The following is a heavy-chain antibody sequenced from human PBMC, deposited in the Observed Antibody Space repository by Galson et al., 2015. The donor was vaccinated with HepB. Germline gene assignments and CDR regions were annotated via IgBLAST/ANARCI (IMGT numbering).Heavy chain of an antibody. J-gene: IGHJ4*02. CDR1: GFTFSSYG. CDR2: ISYDGSNK. Sequence: SLRLSCAASGFTFSSYGMHWVRQAPGKGLEWVAVISYDGSNKYYADSVKGRFTISRDNSKNTLYLQMNSLRAEDTAVYYCAKDWGYCTNGVCHIVYYFDYWGQGTLVTVSS. V-gene: IGHV3-30*18. CDR3: AKDWGYCTNGVCHIVYYFDY. D-gene: IGHD2-8*01.